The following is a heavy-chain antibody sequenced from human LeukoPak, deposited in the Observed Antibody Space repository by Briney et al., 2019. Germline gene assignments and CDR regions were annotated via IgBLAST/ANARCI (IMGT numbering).Heavy chain of an antibody. CDR1: GGSFSGYY. V-gene: IGHV4-34*01. CDR3: AREEVAARHRFRNNWYFDL. CDR2: INHSGST. J-gene: IGHJ2*01. Sequence: SETLSLTCAVYGGSFSGYYWSWIRQPPGKGLEWIGEINHSGSTYYNPSLKSRVTISVDTSKNQFSLKLSSVTAADTAVYYCAREEVAARHRFRNNWYFDLWGRGTLVTVSS. D-gene: IGHD6-6*01.